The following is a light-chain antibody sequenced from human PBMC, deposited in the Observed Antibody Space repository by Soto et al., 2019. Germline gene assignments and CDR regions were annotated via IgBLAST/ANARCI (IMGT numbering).Light chain of an antibody. J-gene: IGKJ1*01. Sequence: EIVMTHSPVTLSVSPGGRATLXXRASQSISDTLAWYQQKPGQAPRXLIHGASTRAPGFPARYSGSGSGTDFTLTISSLQSEDFAVYYCQQYNNWPWTFGQGTKVDI. CDR2: GAS. CDR1: QSISDT. V-gene: IGKV3-15*01. CDR3: QQYNNWPWT.